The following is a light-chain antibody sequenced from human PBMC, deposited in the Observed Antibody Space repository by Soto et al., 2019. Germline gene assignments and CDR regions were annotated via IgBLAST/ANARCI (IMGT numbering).Light chain of an antibody. J-gene: IGLJ2*01. CDR1: MRDVGAYNL. CDR3: CSYAGSSSFRVL. CDR2: DVT. V-gene: IGLV2-11*01. Sequence: QSALTQPASVSGSPGQSITISCAGTMRDVGAYNLVSWYQQHPGKAPKLIIYDVTKRPSGVPDRFSGSKSGNTASLIISGLQAADEAEYYCCCCSYAGSSSFRVLFGGGTKLTVL.